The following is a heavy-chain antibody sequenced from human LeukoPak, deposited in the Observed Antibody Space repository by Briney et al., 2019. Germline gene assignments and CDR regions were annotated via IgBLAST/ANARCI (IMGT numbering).Heavy chain of an antibody. V-gene: IGHV4-39*01. J-gene: IGHJ6*03. CDR3: ARLRDYYYNYMDV. CDR1: GGSISSSSYY. CDR2: IYYSGST. Sequence: SAPLSLPSTVSGGSISSSSYYWGWIRPPPGKGLEWIGSIYYSGSTYYNPSLKSLVTISVDTSKIQISLKLNYVTAADTAVYYCARLRDYYYNYMDVWGKGTTVTISS.